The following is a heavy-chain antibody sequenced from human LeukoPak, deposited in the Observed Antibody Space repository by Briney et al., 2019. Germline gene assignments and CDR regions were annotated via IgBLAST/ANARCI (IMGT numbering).Heavy chain of an antibody. V-gene: IGHV3-7*01. CDR3: ARSESTMTTWSMDY. CDR1: GFIFSRYR. CDR2: IALDINER. Sequence: GGSLRLSCVVSGFIFSRYRMTWVRQAPGKGLEWVATIALDINERYYVDSVEGRFTISRDNAKDSVYLQMNSLRAEDTAVYYCARSESTMTTWSMDYWGQGTLVTVSS. J-gene: IGHJ4*02. D-gene: IGHD5/OR15-5a*01.